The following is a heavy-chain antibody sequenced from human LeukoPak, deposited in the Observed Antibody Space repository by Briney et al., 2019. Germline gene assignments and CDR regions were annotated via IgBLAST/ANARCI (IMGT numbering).Heavy chain of an antibody. V-gene: IGHV3-21*01. CDR3: ARDPRYSGSCHGGDY. D-gene: IGHD1-26*01. J-gene: IGHJ4*02. CDR1: GFTFSSYN. Sequence: GALRLSCAASGFTFSSYNMNWVRQAPGKGLEWVSSISSSSSYIYYADSVKGRFTISRDNAKNSLYLQMNSLRAEDTAVYYCARDPRYSGSCHGGDYWGQGTLVTVSS. CDR2: ISSSSSYI.